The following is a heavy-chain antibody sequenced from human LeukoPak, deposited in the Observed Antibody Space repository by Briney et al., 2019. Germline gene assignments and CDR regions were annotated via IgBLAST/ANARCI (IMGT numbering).Heavy chain of an antibody. CDR1: GGSISSYY. J-gene: IGHJ4*02. CDR2: IYYSGST. Sequence: PSETLCLTCTVSGGSISSYYWSWIRQPPGKGLEWIGYIYYSGSTKYNPSLKSRVTISVDTSRNQFSLKLSSVTAADTAVYYCALGGYCGRSSCYSFDYWDQGTLFTVSS. V-gene: IGHV4-59*01. D-gene: IGHD2-2*01. CDR3: ALGGYCGRSSCYSFDY.